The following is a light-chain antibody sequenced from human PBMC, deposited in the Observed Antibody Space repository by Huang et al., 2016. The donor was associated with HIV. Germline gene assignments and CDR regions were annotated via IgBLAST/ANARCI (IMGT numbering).Light chain of an antibody. Sequence: EVVLTQSPGTLSLSPGDRATLSCRASQPITNSHLAWYQHIPGQAPRLLISAASSRASGISARFSGSGSGTDFTLTISRLEPDDFAVYSCHQYGTSPPTFGQGTKLEIK. V-gene: IGKV3-20*01. CDR1: QPITNSH. J-gene: IGKJ2*01. CDR2: AAS. CDR3: HQYGTSPPT.